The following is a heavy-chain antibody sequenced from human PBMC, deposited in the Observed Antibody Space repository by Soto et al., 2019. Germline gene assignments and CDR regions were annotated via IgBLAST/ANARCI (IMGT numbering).Heavy chain of an antibody. CDR3: AKNSYCSGGSCQVKDYYYYMDV. V-gene: IGHV3-23*01. CDR1: GFTFSSYA. J-gene: IGHJ6*03. CDR2: ISGSGGST. Sequence: GGSLRLSCAASGFTFSSYAMSWVRQAPGKGLEWVSAISGSGGSTYYADSVKGRFTISRDNSKNTLYLQMNSLRAEDTAVYYCAKNSYCSGGSCQVKDYYYYMDVWGKGTTVTVSS. D-gene: IGHD2-15*01.